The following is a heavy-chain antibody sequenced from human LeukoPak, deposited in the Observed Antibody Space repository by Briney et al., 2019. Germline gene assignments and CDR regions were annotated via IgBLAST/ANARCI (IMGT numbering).Heavy chain of an antibody. CDR3: ARMVRGVVLGPNEYPYHMDV. V-gene: IGHV4-39*02. CDR1: GGSISSHLYF. J-gene: IGHJ6*03. D-gene: IGHD3-10*01. Sequence: SETLSLTCTVSGGSISSHLYFWAWIRQPPGKGLEWIGSIYYGGSTYYNPSLKRRVTISVDTSKDDFSLKLASVTAADTAMYYCARMVRGVVLGPNEYPYHMDVSGTGTTVSVSS. CDR2: IYYGGST.